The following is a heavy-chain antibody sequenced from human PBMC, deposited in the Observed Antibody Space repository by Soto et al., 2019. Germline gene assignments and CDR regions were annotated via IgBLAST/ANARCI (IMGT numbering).Heavy chain of an antibody. CDR3: ARDSAYSGYDIRAFDY. CDR2: IIPILGIA. Sequence: ASVKVSCKASGGTFSSYTISWVRQAPGQGLEWMGRIIPILGIANYAQKFQGRVTITADKSTSTAYMELSSLRSEDTAVHYCARDSAYSGYDIRAFDYWGKGTLVTVSS. D-gene: IGHD5-12*01. V-gene: IGHV1-69*04. CDR1: GGTFSSYT. J-gene: IGHJ4*02.